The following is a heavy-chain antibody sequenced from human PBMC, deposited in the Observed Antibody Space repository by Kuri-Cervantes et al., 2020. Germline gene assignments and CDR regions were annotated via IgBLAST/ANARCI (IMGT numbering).Heavy chain of an antibody. CDR3: SCLYGDFDY. Sequence: LSLTCAASGYIFSRYSMHWVRQAPGKGLEWVAVMSGDGGNEYYVDSVRGRFTISRDNYKNTLHLQMNSVRAEDPAVYYCSCLYGDFDYWGQGTLVTVSS. CDR2: MSGDGGNE. D-gene: IGHD4/OR15-4a*01. J-gene: IGHJ4*02. CDR1: GYIFSRYS. V-gene: IGHV3-30*03.